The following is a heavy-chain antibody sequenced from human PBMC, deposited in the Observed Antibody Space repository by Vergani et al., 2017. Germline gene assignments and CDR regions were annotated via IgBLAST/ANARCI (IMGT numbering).Heavy chain of an antibody. J-gene: IGHJ2*01. V-gene: IGHV4-4*07. CDR3: ARDPSGSSGWYWYFDL. CDR2: IYTSGST. CDR1: GFTFSNAW. D-gene: IGHD6-19*01. Sequence: VQLVESGGGLVKPGGSLRLSCAASGFTFSNAWMSWVRQAPGKGLEWIGRIYTSGSTNYNPSLKSRVTMSVDTSKNQFSLKLSSVTAADTAVYYCARDPSGSSGWYWYFDLWGRGTLVTVSS.